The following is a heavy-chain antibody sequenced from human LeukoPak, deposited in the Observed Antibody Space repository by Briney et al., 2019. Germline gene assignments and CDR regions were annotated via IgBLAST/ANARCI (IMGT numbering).Heavy chain of an antibody. V-gene: IGHV3-43*02. CDR1: GFTFDDYA. Sequence: GGSLRLSCAASGFTFDDYAMHWVRQASGKGLEWVSLISGDGGSTYYADSVKGRFTISRDNSKNSLYLQMNSLRTEDTALYYCANLGPGFDYWGQGTLVTAS. CDR2: ISGDGGST. CDR3: ANLGPGFDY. J-gene: IGHJ4*02.